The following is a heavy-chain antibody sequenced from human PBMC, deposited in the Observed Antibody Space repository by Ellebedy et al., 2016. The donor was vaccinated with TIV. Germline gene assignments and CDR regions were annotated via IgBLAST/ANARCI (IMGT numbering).Heavy chain of an antibody. CDR2: IYYSGNT. V-gene: IGHV4-39*01. D-gene: IGHD3/OR15-3a*01. Sequence: SETLSLTCTVSGGSISNYPSYSGWIRQSPGKGLEWIGTIYYSGNTYYNPSLKGRVTISVDTSRNQFSLELSSVTASDTATYYCARNLLIFTFDKWYSDIWGRGTLVTVSS. J-gene: IGHJ2*01. CDR3: ARNLLIFTFDKWYSDI. CDR1: GGSISNYPSY.